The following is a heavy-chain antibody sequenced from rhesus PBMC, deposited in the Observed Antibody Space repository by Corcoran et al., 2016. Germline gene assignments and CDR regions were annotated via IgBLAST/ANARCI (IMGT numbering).Heavy chain of an antibody. D-gene: IGHD1-44*01. CDR3: ARPGVGTTGDF. Sequence: QVQLQESGPGLVKPSETLSLTCAVSGGSFSSYWWSWSRQAPGKGLEWIGGINGNSGSTNYNPSLKRRVTISKDASKNQFSLKLNSVTAADTAIYYCARPGVGTTGDFWGQGVLVTVSS. CDR2: INGNSGST. V-gene: IGHV4-80*01. J-gene: IGHJ4*01. CDR1: GGSFSSYW.